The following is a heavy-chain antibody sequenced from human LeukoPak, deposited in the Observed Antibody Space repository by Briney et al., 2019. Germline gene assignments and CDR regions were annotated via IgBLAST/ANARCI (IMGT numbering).Heavy chain of an antibody. CDR1: GGMSNNHV. V-gene: IGHV1-18*01. Sequence: ASVKVSCKAFGGMSNNHVFSWVRQAPGQGLEWMGWISAYNGNTNYAQKLQGRVTMTTDTSTSTAYMELRSLRSDDTAVYYCARVDGGDFWSGYYNGYFDYWGQGTLVTVSS. D-gene: IGHD3-3*01. J-gene: IGHJ4*02. CDR2: ISAYNGNT. CDR3: ARVDGGDFWSGYYNGYFDY.